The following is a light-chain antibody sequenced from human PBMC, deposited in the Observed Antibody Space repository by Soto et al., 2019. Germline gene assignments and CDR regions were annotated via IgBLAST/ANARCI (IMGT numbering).Light chain of an antibody. Sequence: EIVLTQSPATLSLSPGERATLSCRASQSVSSYLAWYQQKPGQAPRLLMYGASNRATGIPARFSGGGSGTDFTLTISSLEPEDFAVYYCQQRSDWPWTFGQGTKVDIK. J-gene: IGKJ1*01. CDR2: GAS. CDR1: QSVSSY. V-gene: IGKV3-11*01. CDR3: QQRSDWPWT.